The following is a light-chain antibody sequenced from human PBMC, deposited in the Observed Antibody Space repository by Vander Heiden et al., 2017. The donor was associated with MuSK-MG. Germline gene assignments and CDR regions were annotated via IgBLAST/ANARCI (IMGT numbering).Light chain of an antibody. Sequence: DIQLTQSPSSLSASVGARVTITCRASQTLSSYLNWYQQKPGKAPKLLIYAASNLQSGVPSRFSGSGSGTDFTLTISSLQPEDFATYYCQQTDRTAPTFDEGTEVEIK. J-gene: IGKJ4*01. V-gene: IGKV1-39*01. CDR3: QQTDRTAPT. CDR2: AAS. CDR1: QTLSSY.